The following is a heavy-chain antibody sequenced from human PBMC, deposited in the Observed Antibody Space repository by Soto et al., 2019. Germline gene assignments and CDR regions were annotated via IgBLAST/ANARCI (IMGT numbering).Heavy chain of an antibody. D-gene: IGHD6-13*01. CDR3: ATVGTGSYNWFDP. J-gene: IGHJ5*02. CDR2: INSDGTTT. V-gene: IGHV3-74*01. CDR1: GFTFSRNW. Sequence: EVQLVESGGGLVQPGGSLRLSCVASGFTFSRNWMHWVRQAPGKGLVWLSRINSDGTTTTYADSVKDRFTISRDNAKNTVYLQINILRADDTAVYYCATVGTGSYNWFDPWGQGTLVTVSS.